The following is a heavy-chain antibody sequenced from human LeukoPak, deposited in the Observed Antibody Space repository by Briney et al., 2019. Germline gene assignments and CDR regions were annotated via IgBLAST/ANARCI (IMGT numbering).Heavy chain of an antibody. CDR1: GYTFTSYD. V-gene: IGHV1-8*01. Sequence: ASVKVSCKASGYTFTSYDINWVRQATGQGLEWMGWMNPNSGNTGYAQKFQGRVTMTRNTSISTAYMELSSLRSEDTAVYYCARHLGPYLGYYYGMDVWGQGTTVTVSS. CDR3: ARHLGPYLGYYYGMDV. J-gene: IGHJ6*02. D-gene: IGHD2-21*01. CDR2: MNPNSGNT.